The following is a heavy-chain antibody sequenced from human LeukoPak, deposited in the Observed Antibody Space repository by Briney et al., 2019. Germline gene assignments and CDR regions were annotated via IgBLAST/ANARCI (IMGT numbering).Heavy chain of an antibody. CDR3: ASFPITMVWDKSDYFDY. V-gene: IGHV4-39*01. J-gene: IGHJ4*02. Sequence: PSETLSLTCTVSGGSISSSSYYWGWIRQPPGKGLEWIGSIYYSGSTYYNPSLKSRVTISVDTSKNQFSLKLSSVTAADTAVYYCASFPITMVWDKSDYFDYWGQGTLVTVSS. D-gene: IGHD3-10*01. CDR1: GGSISSSSYY. CDR2: IYYSGST.